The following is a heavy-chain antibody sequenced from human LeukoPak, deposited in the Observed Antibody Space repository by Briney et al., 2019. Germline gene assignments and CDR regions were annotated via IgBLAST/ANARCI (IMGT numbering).Heavy chain of an antibody. V-gene: IGHV1-69*05. Sequence: GASVKVSCKASGGTFSSYAISWVRQAPGQGLEWMGGIIPIFGTANYAQKFQGRVTITTDESTSTAHMELSSLRSEDTAVYYCARALSYSSSWYPWFDPWGQGTLVTVSS. J-gene: IGHJ5*02. CDR2: IIPIFGTA. CDR3: ARALSYSSSWYPWFDP. CDR1: GGTFSSYA. D-gene: IGHD6-13*01.